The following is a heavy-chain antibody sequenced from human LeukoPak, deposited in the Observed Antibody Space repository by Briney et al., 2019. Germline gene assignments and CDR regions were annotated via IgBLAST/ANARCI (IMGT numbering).Heavy chain of an antibody. Sequence: GGSLRLSCAASGFTFSSYSMNWVRQAPGKGLEWVSSISSSSSYIYYADSVKGRFTISRDNAKNSLYLQMNSLRAEDTAVYYCAKEETRGLFVFDIWGQGTKVTVSS. J-gene: IGHJ3*02. CDR1: GFTFSSYS. V-gene: IGHV3-21*01. CDR3: AKEETRGLFVFDI. CDR2: ISSSSSYI. D-gene: IGHD3-10*01.